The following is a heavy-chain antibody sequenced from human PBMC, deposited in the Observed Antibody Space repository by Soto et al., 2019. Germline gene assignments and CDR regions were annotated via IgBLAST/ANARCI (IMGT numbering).Heavy chain of an antibody. CDR2: IYYSGST. CDR1: GGSVSSGSYY. CDR3: ARFVYTEKWTYYYGMDV. Sequence: PSETQSLTCTVSGGSVSSGSYYWSWIRQPPGKGLEWIGYIYYSGSTNYNPSLKSRVTISVDTSQNQFSLKLSSVTAADTAVYYCARFVYTEKWTYYYGMDVWGQGTTVTVSS. V-gene: IGHV4-61*01. J-gene: IGHJ6*02. D-gene: IGHD3-16*01.